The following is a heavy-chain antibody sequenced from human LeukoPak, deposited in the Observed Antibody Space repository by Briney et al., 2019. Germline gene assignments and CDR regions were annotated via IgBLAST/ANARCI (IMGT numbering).Heavy chain of an antibody. CDR2: IYTSGST. J-gene: IGHJ4*02. V-gene: IGHV4-4*07. CDR1: GGSISSYY. CDR3: AGTSRVAAAGTWYYFDY. D-gene: IGHD6-13*01. Sequence: TTSETLSLTCTVSGGSISSYYWSWIRQPAGKGLEWIGRIYTSGSTNYNPSLKSRVTMSVDTSKNQFSLKLSSVTAADTAVYYCAGTSRVAAAGTWYYFDYWGQGTLVTVSS.